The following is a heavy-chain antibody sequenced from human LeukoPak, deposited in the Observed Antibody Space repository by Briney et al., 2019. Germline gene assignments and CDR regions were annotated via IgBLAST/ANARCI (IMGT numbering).Heavy chain of an antibody. J-gene: IGHJ4*02. V-gene: IGHV4-34*01. Sequence: SETLSLTCAVYGGSFSGYYWSWIRQPPGKGLEWIGEINHSGSTNYNPSLKSRVTISVDTSKNQFSLKLSSVTAADTAVYYCARGYSYLTGYYRSGLGYWGQGTLVTVSS. CDR2: INHSGST. CDR1: GGSFSGYY. D-gene: IGHD3-9*01. CDR3: ARGYSYLTGYYRSGLGY.